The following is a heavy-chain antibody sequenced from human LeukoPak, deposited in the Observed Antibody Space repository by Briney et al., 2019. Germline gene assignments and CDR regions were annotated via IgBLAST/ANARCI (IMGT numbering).Heavy chain of an antibody. CDR2: IYTAGNT. D-gene: IGHD6-19*01. CDR1: AFTVSSNC. Sequence: GGSLRLSCTASAFTVSSNCMSWVRQAPGKGLEWVSLIYTAGNTYYADSVRGRFTISRDISKNTLYLQMNSLRIDDTAVYYCARVAVEGREFFQHWGQGTLATVSS. CDR3: ARVAVEGREFFQH. V-gene: IGHV3-66*02. J-gene: IGHJ1*01.